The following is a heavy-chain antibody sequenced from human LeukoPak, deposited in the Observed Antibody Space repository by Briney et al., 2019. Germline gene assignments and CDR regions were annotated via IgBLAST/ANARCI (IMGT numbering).Heavy chain of an antibody. D-gene: IGHD3-10*01. J-gene: IGHJ4*02. CDR3: ASSRGSGGPFDF. CDR1: GLTFGSYW. Sequence: PGGSLRLSCAASGLTFGSYWMSWVRQAPGKGLEWVANIKVDGSERYYMDSVRGRFTISRDYSKNSLDLQMNSLRAEDTAVYYCASSRGSGGPFDFWGQGTLVTVSS. CDR2: IKVDGSER. V-gene: IGHV3-7*01.